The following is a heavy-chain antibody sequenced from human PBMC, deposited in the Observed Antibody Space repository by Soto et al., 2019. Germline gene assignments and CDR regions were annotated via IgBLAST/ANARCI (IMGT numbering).Heavy chain of an antibody. V-gene: IGHV4-39*01. CDR1: GGSISSRIYY. D-gene: IGHD3-22*01. CDR2: IYYSGIT. CDR3: ARQYYDSSGYSIDY. Sequence: SETLSLTCTVSGGSISSRIYYWGGIRHPPGKGLEWIGSIYYSGITYYNPSLKSRVTISVDTSKNQFSLKLSSVTAADTAVYYCARQYYDSSGYSIDYWGQGTLVTVSS. J-gene: IGHJ4*02.